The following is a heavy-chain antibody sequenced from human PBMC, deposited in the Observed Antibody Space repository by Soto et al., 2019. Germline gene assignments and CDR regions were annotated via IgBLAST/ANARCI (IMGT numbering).Heavy chain of an antibody. CDR2: ISYDGSNK. CDR1: GFTFSSYG. Sequence: QVQLVESGGGVVQPGRSLRLSCAASGFTFSSYGMHWVRQAPGKGLEWVAVISYDGSNKYYADSVKGRFTISRDNSKNTLYRQRNSLRADDTAGYYCAKDASVTHYYYGMDVWGQGTTGNVSS. CDR3: AKDASVTHYYYGMDV. J-gene: IGHJ6*02. D-gene: IGHD4-4*01. V-gene: IGHV3-30*18.